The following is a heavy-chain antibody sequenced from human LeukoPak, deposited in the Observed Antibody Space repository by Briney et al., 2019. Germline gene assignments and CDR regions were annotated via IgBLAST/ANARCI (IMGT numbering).Heavy chain of an antibody. V-gene: IGHV3-23*01. CDR1: GFTFSYYA. D-gene: IGHD3-22*01. CDR2: IPGSGGAWLSSITGASSSL. Sequence: QPGGSLRLSCAASGFTFSYYAMSWVRQAPGKGLEWVSTIPGSGGAWLSSITGASSSLFYADSVKGRFTISRDNSKNTLYLQMNSLRAEDTAVYYCAKVNYDDSSGFYFEAEIDYWGQGTLVTVSS. CDR3: AKVNYDDSSGFYFEAEIDY. J-gene: IGHJ4*02.